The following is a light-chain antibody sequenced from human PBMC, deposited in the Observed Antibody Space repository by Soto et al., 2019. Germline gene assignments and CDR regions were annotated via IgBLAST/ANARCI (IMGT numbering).Light chain of an antibody. CDR2: AAS. CDR3: QQLNSYPWT. V-gene: IGKV1-9*01. CDR1: QGISSY. J-gene: IGKJ1*01. Sequence: IQLTQSPSSLSASVVXIVTSTCXASQGISSYLAWYQQKPGKAPKLLIYAASTLQSGVPSRFSGSGSGTDFTLTINSLQPEDFATYYCQQLNSYPWTFGQGTKVDI.